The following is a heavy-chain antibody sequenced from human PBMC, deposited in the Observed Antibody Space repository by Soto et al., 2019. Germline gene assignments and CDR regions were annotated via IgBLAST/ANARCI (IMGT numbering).Heavy chain of an antibody. J-gene: IGHJ6*02. D-gene: IGHD5-12*01. CDR2: ISYDGSNK. V-gene: IGHV3-30*18. Sequence: QMQLVESGGGVVQPGRSLRLSCAASGFTSSNYGMHWVRQAPGKGLEWVAVISYDGSNKYYADSVKGRFTISRDNSKNTLYLQMNSLRAEDTGVYYCAKDVDIAATISYGMDVWGQGTTVTVSS. CDR3: AKDVDIAATISYGMDV. CDR1: GFTSSNYG.